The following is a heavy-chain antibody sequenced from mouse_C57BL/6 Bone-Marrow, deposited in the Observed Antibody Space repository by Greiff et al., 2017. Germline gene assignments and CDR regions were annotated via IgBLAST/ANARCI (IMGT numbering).Heavy chain of an antibody. CDR1: GFTFSSYA. D-gene: IGHD1-1*01. Sequence: EVHLVESGEGLVKPGGSLKLSCAASGFTFSSYAMSWVRQTPEKRLEWVAYISSGGDYIYYADTVKGRFTISRDNARNTLYLQMSGLKSEDTAMYYCTRGGQYYGSSLAWFAYWGQGTLVTVSA. J-gene: IGHJ3*01. CDR3: TRGGQYYGSSLAWFAY. CDR2: ISSGGDYI. V-gene: IGHV5-9-1*02.